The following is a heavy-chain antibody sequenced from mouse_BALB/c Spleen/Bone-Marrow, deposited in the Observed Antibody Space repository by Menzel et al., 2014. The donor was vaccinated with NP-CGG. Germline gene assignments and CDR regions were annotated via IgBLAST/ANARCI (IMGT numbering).Heavy chain of an antibody. CDR1: GYTFTSYW. V-gene: IGHV1S22*01. D-gene: IGHD4-1*01. J-gene: IGHJ1*01. CDR2: IYPGSGST. CDR3: ARKNWDKGFFDV. Sequence: LQQPGSELVRPGASVKLSCKASGYTFTSYWMHWVKQRHGQGLEWIGNIYPGSGSTNYDEKFKSKDTLTVDTSSSTAYMHLSNLTSKDSAVYYCARKNWDKGFFDVWGAGTTVTVSS.